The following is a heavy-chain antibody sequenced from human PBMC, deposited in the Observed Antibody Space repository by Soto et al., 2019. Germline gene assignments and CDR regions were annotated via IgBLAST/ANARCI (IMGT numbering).Heavy chain of an antibody. CDR1: GFTFSSYG. CDR3: AKDPFLDY. J-gene: IGHJ4*02. V-gene: IGHV3-30*18. Sequence: QVQLVESGGGVVQPGRSLRLSCAASGFTFSSYGMHWVRQAPGKWLEGVAVISYDGSNKYYADAVKGRFNIYIDNSKNTLYLQMNGLRAEDTAVYYCAKDPFLDYWGQGTLVTVSS. CDR2: ISYDGSNK.